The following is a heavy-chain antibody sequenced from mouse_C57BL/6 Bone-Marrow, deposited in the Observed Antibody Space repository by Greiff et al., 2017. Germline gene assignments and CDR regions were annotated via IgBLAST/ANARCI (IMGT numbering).Heavy chain of an antibody. J-gene: IGHJ2*01. V-gene: IGHV3-6*01. D-gene: IGHD2-1*01. CDR2: ISDDGSN. Sequence: DVQLQESGPGLVKPSQSLSLSCSVTGYSITSGYYWNWIRQFPGNNLEWMGYISDDGSNNYNPTLKNRISITRDTSKNQFFLKLNSVTTEDTATYYCTRKWYFDYWGQGTTLTVSS. CDR1: GYSITSGYY. CDR3: TRKWYFDY.